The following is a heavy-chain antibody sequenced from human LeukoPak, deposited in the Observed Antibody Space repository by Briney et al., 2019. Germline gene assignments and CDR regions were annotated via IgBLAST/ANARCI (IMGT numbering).Heavy chain of an antibody. J-gene: IGHJ4*02. CDR3: AKDARVYSGSYSEFDY. CDR2: ISGSGGST. Sequence: PGGSLRLSCAASRFTFSSYAMSWVRQAPGKGLEWVSAISGSGGSTYYADSVKGRFTISRDNSKNTLYLQMNSLRAEDTAVYYCAKDARVYSGSYSEFDYWGQGTLVTVSS. V-gene: IGHV3-23*01. D-gene: IGHD1-26*01. CDR1: RFTFSSYA.